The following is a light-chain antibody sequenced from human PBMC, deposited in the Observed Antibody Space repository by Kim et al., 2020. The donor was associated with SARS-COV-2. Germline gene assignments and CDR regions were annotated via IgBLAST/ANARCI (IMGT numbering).Light chain of an antibody. CDR2: GAS. Sequence: EIVMTQSPATLSVSPGERATLSCRASQSVSSNLAWYQQKPGQAPRLLLYGASTRATGIPARISGSGSGTEFTLTISSLQSEDFAVYYCQQYNNWPRTFGQGTKVDIK. V-gene: IGKV3-15*01. CDR1: QSVSSN. CDR3: QQYNNWPRT. J-gene: IGKJ1*01.